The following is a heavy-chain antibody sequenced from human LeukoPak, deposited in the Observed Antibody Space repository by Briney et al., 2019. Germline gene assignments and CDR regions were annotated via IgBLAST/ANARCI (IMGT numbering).Heavy chain of an antibody. Sequence: GGSLRLSCAASGFTFSGSAMHWVRQASGKGLEWVGRIRSKANSYATAYAASVKGRFTISRDNSKNTLYLQMNSLRAEDTAVYYCAKDLQQQLTPHYYYYYYMDVWGKGTTVTVSS. V-gene: IGHV3-73*01. CDR2: IRSKANSYAT. CDR3: AKDLQQQLTPHYYYYYYMDV. CDR1: GFTFSGSA. D-gene: IGHD6-13*01. J-gene: IGHJ6*03.